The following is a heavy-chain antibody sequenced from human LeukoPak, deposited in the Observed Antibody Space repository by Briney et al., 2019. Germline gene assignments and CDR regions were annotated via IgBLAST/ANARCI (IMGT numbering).Heavy chain of an antibody. V-gene: IGHV4-39*01. CDR3: AKSGGYGLIDY. J-gene: IGHJ4*01. CDR2: IDYSGNT. D-gene: IGHD6-25*01. Sequence: SETLSLTCTVSGGSISSSDYCWGWIRQPPGKGLEWIGSIDYSGNTNYNPSLKSRVTISVDMSKNQFSLKLSSVTAADTAVYYCAKSGGYGLIDYWGQGTLVTVSS. CDR1: GGSISSSDYC.